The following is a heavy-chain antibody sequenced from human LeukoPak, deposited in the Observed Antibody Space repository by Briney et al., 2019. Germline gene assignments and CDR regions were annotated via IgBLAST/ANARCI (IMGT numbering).Heavy chain of an antibody. V-gene: IGHV3-30-3*01. CDR2: ISYDGSNK. CDR3: ARDAIAFNYYDSSGYYRY. D-gene: IGHD3-22*01. Sequence: GGSLRLSCAASGFIFSDFWMTWVRQAPGEGLEWVAVISYDGSNKYYADSVKGRFTISRDNAKNSLYLQMNSLRAEDTAVYYCARDAIAFNYYDSSGYYRYWGQGTLVTVSS. CDR1: GFIFSDFW. J-gene: IGHJ4*02.